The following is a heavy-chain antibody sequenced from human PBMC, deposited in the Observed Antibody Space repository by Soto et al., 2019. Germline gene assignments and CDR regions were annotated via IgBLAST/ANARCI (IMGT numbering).Heavy chain of an antibody. CDR1: GGSISSGDYY. CDR3: ARGAIFGYWFDP. V-gene: IGHV4-30-4*01. D-gene: IGHD3-3*01. Sequence: PSETLSLTCTVSGGSISSGDYYWSWIRQPPGKGLEWIGYIYYSGSTYYNPSLKSRVTISVDTSKNQFSLKLSSVTAADTAVYYCARGAIFGYWFDPWGQGTLVTVS. J-gene: IGHJ5*02. CDR2: IYYSGST.